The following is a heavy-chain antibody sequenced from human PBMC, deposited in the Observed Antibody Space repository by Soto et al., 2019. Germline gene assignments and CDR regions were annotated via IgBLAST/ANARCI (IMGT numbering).Heavy chain of an antibody. V-gene: IGHV1-18*01. CDR3: ARDLGYCRSGTCSREWFDP. J-gene: IGHJ5*02. D-gene: IGHD2-15*01. CDR1: GYTFSTHG. Sequence: QVQLVQSGAEVKKPGASVKVSCKASGYTFSTHGISWVRQVPGQGLEWMGWVRGDNGHRNYAQSLQGRVTMTTDTSTNTAYLELRSLRSDATAVYYCARDLGYCRSGTCSREWFDPWGQGTLVTVSS. CDR2: VRGDNGHR.